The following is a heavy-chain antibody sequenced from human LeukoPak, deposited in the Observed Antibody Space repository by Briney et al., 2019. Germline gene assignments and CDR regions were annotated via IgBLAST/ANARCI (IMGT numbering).Heavy chain of an antibody. CDR3: ARGKGYYDSSGYWY. CDR1: GFTFSNAW. V-gene: IGHV3-53*01. D-gene: IGHD3-22*01. J-gene: IGHJ4*02. CDR2: IYSGGST. Sequence: GGSLRLSCAASGFTFSNAWMSWVRQAPGKGLEWVSVIYSGGSTYYADSVKGRFTISRDNSKNTLYLQMNSLRAEDTAVYYCARGKGYYDSSGYWYWGQGTLVTVSS.